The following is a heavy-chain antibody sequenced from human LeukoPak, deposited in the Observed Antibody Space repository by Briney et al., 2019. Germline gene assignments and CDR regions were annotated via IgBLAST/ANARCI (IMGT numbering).Heavy chain of an antibody. CDR3: AKDIEFRGVLDY. D-gene: IGHD3-10*01. J-gene: IGHJ4*02. CDR1: GFTFSSYG. V-gene: IGHV3-30*18. Sequence: GGSLRLSCAASGFTFSSYGMHWVRQAPGKGLEWVAVISYDGSNKYYADSVKGRFTISRDNSKNTLYLQMNSLRAEDTAVYYCAKDIEFRGVLDYWGQGTLVTVSS. CDR2: ISYDGSNK.